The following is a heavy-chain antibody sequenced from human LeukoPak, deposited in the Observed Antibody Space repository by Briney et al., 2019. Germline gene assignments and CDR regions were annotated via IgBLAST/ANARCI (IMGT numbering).Heavy chain of an antibody. CDR3: ARARFGGAKKPSDAFDI. D-gene: IGHD3-10*01. CDR2: ITSGGDYI. Sequence: PGGSLRLSCAASGFTFNTFNMNWVRQAPGKGLEWVSSITSGGDYIYYADSVKGRFTTSRDNAKNSLYLQMNSLRAEDTAVYYCARARFGGAKKPSDAFDIWGQGTMVTVSS. CDR1: GFTFNTFN. J-gene: IGHJ3*02. V-gene: IGHV3-21*01.